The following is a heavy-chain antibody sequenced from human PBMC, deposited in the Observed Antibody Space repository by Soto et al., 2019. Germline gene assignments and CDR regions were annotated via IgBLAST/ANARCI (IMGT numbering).Heavy chain of an antibody. D-gene: IGHD1-26*01. CDR3: AKGKGVGATPDGANC. V-gene: IGHV3-23*01. CDR1: GFTFSSYG. Sequence: EVQVLESGGGLVQPGGSLRLSCAASGFTFSSYGMNWVRQALGKGLEWVSGIRSDGDTTYNAESVKGRFTVSRDGSKNTVYLQMNSLRAEDTAVYYCAKGKGVGATPDGANCWGQGTLVTVSS. CDR2: IRSDGDTT. J-gene: IGHJ4*02.